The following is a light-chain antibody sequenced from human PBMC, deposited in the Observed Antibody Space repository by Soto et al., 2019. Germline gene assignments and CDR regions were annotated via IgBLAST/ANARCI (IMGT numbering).Light chain of an antibody. V-gene: IGKV3-15*01. CDR3: QQYNTWCT. CDR1: QSVSSN. Sequence: EIVMTQSPATLSVSPGERATLSCRASQSVSSNLAWYQQKPGQAPRLLIYGASTRATGIPARFSGSGSGTEFTLTISSLQSEDFAVYYCQQYNTWCTFGQGTKVEIK. CDR2: GAS. J-gene: IGKJ1*01.